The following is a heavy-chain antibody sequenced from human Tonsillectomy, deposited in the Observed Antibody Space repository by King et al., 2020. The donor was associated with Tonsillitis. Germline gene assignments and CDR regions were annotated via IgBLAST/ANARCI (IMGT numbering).Heavy chain of an antibody. CDR3: ARDPAFYDFLSGPLWHFDL. J-gene: IGHJ2*01. CDR1: GYSISSAYY. V-gene: IGHV4-38-2*02. D-gene: IGHD3-3*01. Sequence: VQLQESGPGLVKPSETLSLTCNVSGYSISSAYYWGWIRQPPGKGLEWIGIIYHSGSTYYNPSLKNRVTISVDTSKNQFSLNLNSVTAADTAVYYCARDPAFYDFLSGPLWHFDLWGRGTLVTVSS. CDR2: IYHSGST.